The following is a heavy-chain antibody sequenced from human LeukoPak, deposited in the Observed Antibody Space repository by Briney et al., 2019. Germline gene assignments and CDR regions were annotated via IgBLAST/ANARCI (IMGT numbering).Heavy chain of an antibody. CDR3: ARHKSKSFCYGCFDY. V-gene: IGHV4-39*01. D-gene: IGHD5-18*01. Sequence: SETLSLTCTVSGRSISSSSYCWGRIRQPPGKGLDWLGRIYYSGSNYYNSSLQSRVTISVDTSKNQFSLKLSSVTAADTAVYYCARHKSKSFCYGCFDYWGQGTLVTVSS. CDR2: IYYSGSN. J-gene: IGHJ4*02. CDR1: GRSISSSSYC.